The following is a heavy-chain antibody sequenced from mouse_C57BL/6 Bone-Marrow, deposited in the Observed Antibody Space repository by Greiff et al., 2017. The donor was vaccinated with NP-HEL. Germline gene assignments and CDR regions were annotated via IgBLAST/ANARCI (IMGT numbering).Heavy chain of an antibody. CDR2: IHPNSGST. V-gene: IGHV1-64*01. J-gene: IGHJ4*01. CDR3: AKAGYYYAPHGAMDY. Sequence: QVQLQQPGAELVKPGASVKLSCKASGYTFTSYWMHWVKQRPGQGLEWIGMIHPNSGSTNYNEKFKSKATLTVDKSSSTAYMQLSSLTSEDSAVYYCAKAGYYYAPHGAMDYWGQGTSVTVSS. D-gene: IGHD1-1*01. CDR1: GYTFTSYW.